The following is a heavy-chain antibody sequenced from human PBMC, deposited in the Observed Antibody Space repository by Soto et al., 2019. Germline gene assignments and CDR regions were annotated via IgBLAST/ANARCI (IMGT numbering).Heavy chain of an antibody. Sequence: GESLKISCKGSGYSFTSYWVGWVRQMPGKGLEWMGIIYPGDSDTRYSPSFRGQVTISVDKSINTAFLQWSSLKASDTAMYYCARRYCSGGSCPDPWGQGTLVTVSS. J-gene: IGHJ5*02. V-gene: IGHV5-51*01. CDR1: GYSFTSYW. CDR2: IYPGDSDT. CDR3: ARRYCSGGSCPDP. D-gene: IGHD2-15*01.